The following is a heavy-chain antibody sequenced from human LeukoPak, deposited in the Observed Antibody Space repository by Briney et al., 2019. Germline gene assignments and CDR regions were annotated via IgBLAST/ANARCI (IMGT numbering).Heavy chain of an antibody. V-gene: IGHV1-18*01. CDR2: ISAYNGNT. J-gene: IGHJ4*02. CDR3: ARDYDFWSGSWAPPDY. Sequence: GASVKVSCKASGYTFTSYGISWVRQAPGQGLEWMGWISAYNGNTNYAQKLQGRVTMTTDTSTSTAYMELRSLRSDDTAVYYCARDYDFWSGSWAPPDYWGQGTLVTVSS. CDR1: GYTFTSYG. D-gene: IGHD3-3*01.